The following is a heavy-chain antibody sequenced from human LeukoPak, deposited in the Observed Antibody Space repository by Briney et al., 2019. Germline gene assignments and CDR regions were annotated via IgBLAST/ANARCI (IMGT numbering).Heavy chain of an antibody. CDR2: ISDSGVNT. D-gene: IGHD3-10*01. CDR3: AKSFFPGGSSFTFDI. V-gene: IGHV3-23*01. J-gene: IGHJ3*02. Sequence: QPGGSLRLSCAASGFTFGSYAMTWVRQAPGKGLEWVSSISDSGVNTYYADSVKGRSTISRDNSKNTLYLQMNSLRAEDTAVYYCAKSFFPGGSSFTFDIWGQGTTVTVSS. CDR1: GFTFGSYA.